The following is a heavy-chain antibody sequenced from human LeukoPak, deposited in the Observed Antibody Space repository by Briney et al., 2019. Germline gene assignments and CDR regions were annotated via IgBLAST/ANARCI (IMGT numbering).Heavy chain of an antibody. V-gene: IGHV1-69*13. CDR1: GYTFTSYG. D-gene: IGHD2-15*01. CDR2: IIPIFGTA. Sequence: GASVKVSCKASGYTFTSYGISWVRQAPGQGLEWMGGIIPIFGTANYAQKFQGRVTITADESTSTAYMELSSLRSEDTAVYYCARDTVYCSGGSCYSRWFDPWGQGTLVTVSS. J-gene: IGHJ5*02. CDR3: ARDTVYCSGGSCYSRWFDP.